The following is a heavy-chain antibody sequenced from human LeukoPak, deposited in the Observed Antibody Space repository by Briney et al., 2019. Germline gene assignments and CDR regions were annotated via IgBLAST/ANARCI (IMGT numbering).Heavy chain of an antibody. J-gene: IGHJ4*02. CDR3: ARVNGDGYSPSDY. Sequence: SQTLSLTCTVSGGSISSGSYYWSWIRQSPGKGLEWIGYIYSSGSTDYNPSLKSRVTISVDTSKNQFSLKMSSVTAADTAVYYCARVNGDGYSPSDYWGQGTLVTVSS. CDR1: GGSISSGSYY. V-gene: IGHV4-61*01. D-gene: IGHD5-24*01. CDR2: IYSSGST.